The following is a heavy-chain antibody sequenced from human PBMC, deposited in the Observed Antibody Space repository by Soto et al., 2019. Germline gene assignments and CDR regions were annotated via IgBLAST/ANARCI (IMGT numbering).Heavy chain of an antibody. CDR1: GFTFSGSA. V-gene: IGHV3-73*01. CDR3: TRFEVPGYYDAYGMDV. J-gene: IGHJ6*02. Sequence: GGSLRLSCAASGFTFSGSAMHWVRQASGKGLEWVGRIRSKGNSYATAYAASVKGRFTISRDDSKNTAYLQMNGLKTEDTAVYYCTRFEVPGYYDAYGMDVWGQGTTVTVSS. CDR2: IRSKGNSYAT. D-gene: IGHD3-3*01.